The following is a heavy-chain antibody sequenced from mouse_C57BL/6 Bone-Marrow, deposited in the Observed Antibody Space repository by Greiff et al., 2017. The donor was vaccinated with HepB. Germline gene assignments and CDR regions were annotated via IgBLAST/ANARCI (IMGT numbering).Heavy chain of an antibody. CDR3: ARHDGYYGD. D-gene: IGHD2-3*01. CDR2: ISSGGSYT. CDR1: GFTFSSYG. V-gene: IGHV5-6*01. Sequence: EVQGVESGGDLVKPGGSLKLSCAASGFTFSSYGMSWVRQTPDKRLEWVATISSGGSYTYYPDSVKGRFTISRDNAKNTLYLHMSSLKSEDTAMYYCARHDGYYGDWGQGTSLTVSS. J-gene: IGHJ2*02.